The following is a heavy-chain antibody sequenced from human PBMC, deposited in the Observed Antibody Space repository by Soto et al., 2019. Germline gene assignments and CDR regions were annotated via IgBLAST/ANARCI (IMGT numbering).Heavy chain of an antibody. CDR2: ISGSGGST. J-gene: IGHJ4*02. CDR3: AKDKSITMIVVVITLDY. V-gene: IGHV3-23*01. Sequence: PGGSLRLSCAASGFTFSSYAMSWVRQAPGKGLEWVSAISGSGGSTYYADSVKGRFTISRGNSKNTLYLQMNSLRAEDTAVYYCAKDKSITMIVVVITLDYWGQGTLVTVSS. CDR1: GFTFSSYA. D-gene: IGHD3-22*01.